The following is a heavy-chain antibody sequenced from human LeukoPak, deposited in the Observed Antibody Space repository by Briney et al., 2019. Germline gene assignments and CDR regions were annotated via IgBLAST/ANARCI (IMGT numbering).Heavy chain of an antibody. V-gene: IGHV3-7*01. D-gene: IGHD3-22*01. CDR2: IKQDGSEK. Sequence: GGPLRLSCAASGFTFSSYWMSWVRQAPGKWLEWVANIKQDGSEKYYVDSVKGRFTISRDNAKNSLYLQMNSLRAEDTAVYYCARDIHYYDSSDSDSDIWGQGTMVTVSS. CDR3: ARDIHYYDSSDSDSDI. CDR1: GFTFSSYW. J-gene: IGHJ3*02.